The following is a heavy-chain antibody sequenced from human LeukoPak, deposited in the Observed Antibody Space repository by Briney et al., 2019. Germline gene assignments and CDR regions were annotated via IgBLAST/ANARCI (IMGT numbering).Heavy chain of an antibody. V-gene: IGHV4-4*02. D-gene: IGHD6-19*01. CDR2: IYHSGST. Sequence: SETLSLTCTVSGGSISTSNWWNWVRQPPGKGLQWIGEIYHSGSTNYNPSLKSRVTISLDKSKNLFSLRLTSVTAADTAVYYCVKAAVAVDYWGQGTLVTVSS. J-gene: IGHJ4*02. CDR1: GGSISTSNW. CDR3: VKAAVAVDY.